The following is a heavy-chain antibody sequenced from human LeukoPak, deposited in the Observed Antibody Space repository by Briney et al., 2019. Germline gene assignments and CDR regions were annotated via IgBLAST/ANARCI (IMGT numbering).Heavy chain of an antibody. J-gene: IGHJ4*02. CDR3: ARSGTYQYSSTSDY. V-gene: IGHV4-39*07. Sequence: PSETLSLTCTVSGDSISSRSDYWGWIRQPPGKGPEWVGSVYYIGSTFYNPSLKSRVTISLDTSKNQFSLKVTSVTAADTAVYFCARSGTYQYSSTSDYWGQGTLVTVSS. CDR1: GDSISSRSDY. CDR2: VYYIGST. D-gene: IGHD6-13*01.